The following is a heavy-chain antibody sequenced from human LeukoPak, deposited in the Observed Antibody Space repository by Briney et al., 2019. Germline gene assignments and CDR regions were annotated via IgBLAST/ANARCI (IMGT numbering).Heavy chain of an antibody. V-gene: IGHV3-21*01. CDR3: ARGYCGGDCYGD. Sequence: GGSLRLSCAASGFSFSSYAMNWVRQAPGKGLEWVSSIDSSSNHIYYADSVKGRFTISRDNTKSSLYLQMNSLRAEDMAVYYCARGYCGGDCYGDWGQGTLVTVSS. D-gene: IGHD2-21*02. CDR1: GFSFSSYA. CDR2: IDSSSNHI. J-gene: IGHJ1*01.